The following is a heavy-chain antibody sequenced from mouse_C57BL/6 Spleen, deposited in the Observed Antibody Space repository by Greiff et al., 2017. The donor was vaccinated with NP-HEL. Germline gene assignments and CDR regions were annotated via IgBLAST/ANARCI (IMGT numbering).Heavy chain of an antibody. CDR2: IYPGGGYT. CDR3: AREEANCFYCDG. CDR1: GYTFTNYW. D-gene: IGHD4-1*01. Sequence: VKLQEPGAELVRPGTSVKMSCKASGYTFTNYWIGWAKQRPGHGLEWIGDIYPGGGYTNYNEKFKGKATLTVDKSSSTAYMQCSSLTSEDSAIYYCAREEANCFYCDGGGQGTTLTAS. V-gene: IGHV1-63*01. J-gene: IGHJ2*01.